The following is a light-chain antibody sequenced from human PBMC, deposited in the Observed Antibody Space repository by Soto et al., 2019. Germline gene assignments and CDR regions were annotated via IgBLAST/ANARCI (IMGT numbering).Light chain of an antibody. CDR3: NSFTITNTRAV. J-gene: IGLJ2*01. CDR2: DVT. Sequence: QSVLTQPASVSGSPGQSITISCTGTSSDIGGYNYVSWYQHHPGKGPKLIIYDVTNRPSGVSTRFSGSKSGNTASLTISGLQAEDEADYYCNSFTITNTRAVFGGGTKVTVL. V-gene: IGLV2-14*03. CDR1: SSDIGGYNY.